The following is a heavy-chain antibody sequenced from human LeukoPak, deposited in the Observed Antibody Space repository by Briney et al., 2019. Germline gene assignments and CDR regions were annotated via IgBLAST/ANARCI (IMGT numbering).Heavy chain of an antibody. CDR2: IDYSGTT. CDR1: GGSISGYY. V-gene: IGHV4-59*08. Sequence: SETLSLTCTVSGGSISGYYWSWIRQPPGKGLEWIGYIDYSGTTNYNPSLKSRVSISVDTSKNQFSLNLSSVTAADTAVYYCARHPNPDLFFHFWGQGTLVTVSS. CDR3: ARHPNPDLFFHF. D-gene: IGHD1-14*01. J-gene: IGHJ4*02.